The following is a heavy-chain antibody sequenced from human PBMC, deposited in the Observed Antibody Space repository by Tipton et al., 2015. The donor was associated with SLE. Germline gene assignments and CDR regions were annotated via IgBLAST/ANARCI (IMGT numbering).Heavy chain of an antibody. V-gene: IGHV4-59*12. D-gene: IGHD3-10*01. CDR3: ASPGTYGSGSFDP. CDR2: IHHSGST. Sequence: TLSLTCTVSGDSISSYYWSWIRQPPGKGPEWIGYIHHSGSTNYNPSLKSRVTISVDTSKSHFFLRLRSVTAADTAVYYCASPGTYGSGSFDPWGQGTLVVVSS. J-gene: IGHJ5*02. CDR1: GDSISSYY.